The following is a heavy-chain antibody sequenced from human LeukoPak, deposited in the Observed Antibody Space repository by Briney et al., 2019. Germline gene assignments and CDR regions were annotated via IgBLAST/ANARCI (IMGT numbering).Heavy chain of an antibody. V-gene: IGHV3-30*03. J-gene: IGHJ4*02. CDR3: ARDGGSYSFDY. Sequence: GGSLRLSCVISGYTFTHYGFHWVRQAPGKALEWVAFISYDGNNKYEDSVKGRFTISRDNSKSTLHLQMNGLRAEDMAVYYCARDGGSYSFDYWGQGTLVTVSS. CDR2: ISYDGNNK. CDR1: GYTFTHYG. D-gene: IGHD1-26*01.